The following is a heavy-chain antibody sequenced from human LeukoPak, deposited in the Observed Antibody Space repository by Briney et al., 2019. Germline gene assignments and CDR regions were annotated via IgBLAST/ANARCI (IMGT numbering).Heavy chain of an antibody. Sequence: SETLSLTCTVSGGSISSYYWSWIRQPPGKGLEWIGYIYYSGSTNYNPSLKSRVTISVDTSKNQFSLKLSSVTAADPAGYYCARSPGAIWFGELLSFDYWGQGTLVTVSS. CDR2: IYYSGST. V-gene: IGHV4-59*01. D-gene: IGHD3-10*01. J-gene: IGHJ4*02. CDR1: GGSISSYY. CDR3: ARSPGAIWFGELLSFDY.